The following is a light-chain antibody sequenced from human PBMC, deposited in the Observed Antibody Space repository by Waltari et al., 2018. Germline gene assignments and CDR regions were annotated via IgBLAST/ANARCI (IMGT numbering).Light chain of an antibody. J-gene: IGLJ2*01. Sequence: HWFQQLPGPAPKLLIYDNIHRPSGVPYRFSGSKSDTSASLVITGLQAEDEAYYYCQSYDTNWGVFGGGTKLTVL. V-gene: IGLV1-40*01. CDR2: DNI. CDR3: QSYDTNWGV.